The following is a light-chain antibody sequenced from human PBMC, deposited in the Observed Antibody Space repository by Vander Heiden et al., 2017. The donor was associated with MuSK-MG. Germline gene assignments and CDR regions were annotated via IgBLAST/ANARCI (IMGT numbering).Light chain of an antibody. J-gene: IGKJ4*01. Sequence: EIVLTQSPATLSLSPGERATLSCRASQSVSSYLAWYQQKPGQAHRLLIYAASNSVTGIPARFTGSGSGTDFTLTISSLEPEDFAVYYVQQRSNGLTFGGGTKLEIK. CDR1: QSVSSY. V-gene: IGKV3-11*01. CDR2: AAS. CDR3: QQRSNGLT.